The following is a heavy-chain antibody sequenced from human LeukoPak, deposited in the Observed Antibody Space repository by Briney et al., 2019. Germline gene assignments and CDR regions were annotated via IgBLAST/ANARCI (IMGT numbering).Heavy chain of an antibody. V-gene: IGHV5-51*01. CDR3: ARRSSSGWFAFDI. CDR2: IYPGDSDT. Sequence: GESLKISWKGSGCRLVGYWVGWVRQIPGKGLEWMGIIYPGDSDTRYSPSFQGQVTISADKSSSTAYLQWSSLKASDTAMYYCARRSSSGWFAFDIWGQGTMVTVSS. CDR1: GCRLVGYW. J-gene: IGHJ3*02. D-gene: IGHD6-19*01.